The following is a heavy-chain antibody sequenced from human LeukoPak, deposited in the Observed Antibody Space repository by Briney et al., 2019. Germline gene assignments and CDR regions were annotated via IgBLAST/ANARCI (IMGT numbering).Heavy chain of an antibody. V-gene: IGHV1-2*02. Sequence: ASVKVSCKASGYTFTGYYMHWVRQAPGQGLEWMGWINPNSGGTNYAQKFQGRVTMTRDTSISTAYMELSRLRSDDTAVYYCARDTMVWGVMDYWGQGTLVTVSS. CDR1: GYTFTGYY. J-gene: IGHJ4*02. D-gene: IGHD3-10*01. CDR2: INPNSGGT. CDR3: ARDTMVWGVMDY.